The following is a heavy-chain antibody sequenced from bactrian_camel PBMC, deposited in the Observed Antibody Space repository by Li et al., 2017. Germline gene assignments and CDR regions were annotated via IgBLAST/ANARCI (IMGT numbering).Heavy chain of an antibody. J-gene: IGHJ4*01. Sequence: QVQLVESGGGSVQAGGSLRLSCAASGYTSINYRSTRYCMGWFRRAAGKEREAVALIASDNMASYGDSVKGRFTISKDYTTNTLYLQMNSLKPEDTAMYYCAAGYTGTWGRPSDYTYWGQGTQVTVS. V-gene: IGHV3-2*01. CDR3: AAGYTGTWGRPSDYTY. D-gene: IGHD6*01. CDR1: GYTSINYRSTRYC. CDR2: IASDNMA.